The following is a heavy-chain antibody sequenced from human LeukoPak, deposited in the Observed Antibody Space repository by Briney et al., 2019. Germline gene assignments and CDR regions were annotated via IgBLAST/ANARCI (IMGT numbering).Heavy chain of an antibody. V-gene: IGHV3-7*01. D-gene: IGHD2-21*02. CDR1: GLTFSSYW. CDR3: AKDTARDSYYMDV. Sequence: GGSLRLSCAASGLTFSSYWMHWVRQPPGKGLEWVANIKQDGSEKYYVDSVKGRFTISRDNSKNTLFLQMNSLRAEDTAVYYCAKDTARDSYYMDVWGKGTTVTISS. J-gene: IGHJ6*03. CDR2: IKQDGSEK.